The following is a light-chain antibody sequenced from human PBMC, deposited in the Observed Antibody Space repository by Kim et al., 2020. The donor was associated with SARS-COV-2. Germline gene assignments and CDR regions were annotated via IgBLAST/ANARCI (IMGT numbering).Light chain of an antibody. CDR3: QSYDSSLSGYV. CDR1: SSNIGAGYD. Sequence: QRFTISCTGSSSNIGAGYDVHWYQQPPGTAPKLLIYGNSNRPSGVPDRFSGSKSGTSASLAITGLQAEDEADYYCQSYDSSLSGYVFGTGTKVTVL. J-gene: IGLJ1*01. CDR2: GNS. V-gene: IGLV1-40*01.